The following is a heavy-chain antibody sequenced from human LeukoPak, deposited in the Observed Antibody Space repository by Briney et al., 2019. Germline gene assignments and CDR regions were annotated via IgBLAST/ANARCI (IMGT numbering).Heavy chain of an antibody. D-gene: IGHD2-15*01. CDR2: XNPSGGST. CDR3: ARDPRGYCSGGSCSPYNWFDP. V-gene: IGHV1-46*01. J-gene: IGHJ5*02. Sequence: QXLEWXXWXNPSGGSTSYAQKFQGRVTMTRDTSTSTVYMELSSLRSEDTAVYYCARDPRGYCSGGSCSPYNWFDPWGQGTLVTVSS.